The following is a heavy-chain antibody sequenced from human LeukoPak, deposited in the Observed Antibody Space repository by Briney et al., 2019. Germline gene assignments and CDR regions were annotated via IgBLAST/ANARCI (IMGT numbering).Heavy chain of an antibody. D-gene: IGHD3-22*01. Sequence: ASLKVSCKASGYTFTSYYMHWVRQAPGQGLEWMGWINPNSGGTNYAQKFQGWVTMTRDTSISTAYMELSRLRSDDTAVYYCARGPNYYDSSGYYRYFQHWGQGTLVTVSS. CDR1: GYTFTSYY. CDR2: INPNSGGT. J-gene: IGHJ1*01. CDR3: ARGPNYYDSSGYYRYFQH. V-gene: IGHV1-2*04.